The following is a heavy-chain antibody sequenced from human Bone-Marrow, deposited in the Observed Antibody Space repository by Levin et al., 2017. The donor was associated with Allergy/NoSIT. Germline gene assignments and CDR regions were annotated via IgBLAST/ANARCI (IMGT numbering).Heavy chain of an antibody. CDR3: ARDGISKRNREYYFDY. CDR2: ISSSSSYI. CDR1: GFTFSSYS. J-gene: IGHJ4*02. V-gene: IGHV3-21*01. Sequence: GGSLRLSCAASGFTFSSYSMNWVRQAPGKGLEWVSSISSSSSYIYYADSVKGRFTISRDNAKNSLYLQMNSLRAEDTAVYYCARDGISKRNREYYFDYWGQGTLVTVSS. D-gene: IGHD2/OR15-2a*01.